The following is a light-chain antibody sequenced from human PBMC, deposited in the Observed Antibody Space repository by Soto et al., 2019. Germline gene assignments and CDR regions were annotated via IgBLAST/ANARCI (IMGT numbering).Light chain of an antibody. V-gene: IGLV2-14*01. CDR3: SSYTSKSTGV. J-gene: IGLJ1*01. CDR2: EVS. Sequence: QSALTQPASVSGSPGQSITISCTGTSSDVGGYNYVSWYQQHPGKAPKLIIYEVSNRPSGVSNRFSGSKSGNTASLTISGLQPDDEADYYCSSYTSKSTGVFGTGTQLTVL. CDR1: SSDVGGYNY.